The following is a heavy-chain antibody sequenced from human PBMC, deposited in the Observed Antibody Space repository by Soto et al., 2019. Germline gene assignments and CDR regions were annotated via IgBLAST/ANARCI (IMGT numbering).Heavy chain of an antibody. Sequence: EVQLVESGGGLVQPGGSLRLSCAASGFTFSNYDMHWVRQVTGKGLEWVSGITTAGDTYYLDSVKGRFTISREKAKNSLYLQMNSLSAGDTSVYYCARELHGGSYGMDVWGQCTTVTVSS. CDR3: ARELHGGSYGMDV. J-gene: IGHJ6*02. V-gene: IGHV3-13*01. CDR1: GFTFSNYD. CDR2: ITTAGDT.